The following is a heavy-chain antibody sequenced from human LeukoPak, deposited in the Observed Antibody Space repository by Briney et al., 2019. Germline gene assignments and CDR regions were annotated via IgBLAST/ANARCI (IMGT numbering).Heavy chain of an antibody. J-gene: IGHJ5*01. CDR1: GGSISSSSYY. CDR2: IYYSGST. Sequence: PSETLSLTCTVSGGSISSSSYYWGWIRQPPGKGLEWIGSIYYSGSTYYNPSRKGRVTISVDTSKNQFSLKLSSVTAADTAVYYCARLKGYCSGGSCYTRLFDFWGQGTLVTVSS. D-gene: IGHD2-15*01. CDR3: ARLKGYCSGGSCYTRLFDF. V-gene: IGHV4-39*01.